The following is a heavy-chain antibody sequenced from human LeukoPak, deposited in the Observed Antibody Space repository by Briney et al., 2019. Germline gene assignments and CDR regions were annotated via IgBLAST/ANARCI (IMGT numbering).Heavy chain of an antibody. CDR1: GYTFTTYH. D-gene: IGHD3-10*01. V-gene: IGHV1-2*02. CDR3: ASPWGRWFGELIWYFDL. Sequence: AAVKISCKASGYTFTTYHKHWVRQPPPQELEWMGSTNPNRGGTNYAERFTGRVTMTRDTSITTAYMELSRLRSDDTAVYYCASPWGRWFGELIWYFDLWGRGTLVTVSS. J-gene: IGHJ2*01. CDR2: TNPNRGGT.